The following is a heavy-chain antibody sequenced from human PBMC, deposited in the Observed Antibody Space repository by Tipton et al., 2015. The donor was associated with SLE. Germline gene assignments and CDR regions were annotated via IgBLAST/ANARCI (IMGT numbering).Heavy chain of an antibody. CDR1: GDSIGTYY. V-gene: IGHV4-59*08. CDR3: ARQRLRLLSPLDA. CDR2: VCNSVST. Sequence: TLSLTCTVSGDSIGTYYWNWIRQSPGKGLEWIACVCNSVSTNYDPSLKSRGTISVDTSKNHFSLELTSVTAADTAVYYCARQRLRLLSPLDAWGQGTTVTVS. J-gene: IGHJ6*02. D-gene: IGHD3-10*01.